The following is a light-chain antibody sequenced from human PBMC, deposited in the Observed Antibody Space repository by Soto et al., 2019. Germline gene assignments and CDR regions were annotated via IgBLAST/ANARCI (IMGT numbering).Light chain of an antibody. CDR3: RRYKLSPRA. CDR2: GAS. CDR1: QSIGTY. J-gene: IGKJ4*01. V-gene: IGKV3-15*01. Sequence: ASQSIGTYVNWFQQKPGQPPRLLIYGASTRATGTPARFSGSGSGTEFPLSSTGLQSEQFPVYDRRRYKLSPRAFGGGTKVDIK.